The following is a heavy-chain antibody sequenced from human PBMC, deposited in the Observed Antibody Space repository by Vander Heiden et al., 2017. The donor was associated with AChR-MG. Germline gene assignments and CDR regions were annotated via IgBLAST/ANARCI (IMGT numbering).Heavy chain of an antibody. V-gene: IGHV3-23*01. J-gene: IGHJ5*02. CDR3: ARTQAATIIYWFDP. CDR1: GFTFSGYA. D-gene: IGHD1-26*01. Sequence: EVQVSESGGGLVQPGGSLRLSCAASGFTFSGYAMSWVRRGPGKGLEWVSTISGSGDSTYYADSVRGRFTISRDNSENTLYLQMNSLRAEDTAVYYCARTQAATIIYWFDPWGQGTLVTVSS. CDR2: ISGSGDST.